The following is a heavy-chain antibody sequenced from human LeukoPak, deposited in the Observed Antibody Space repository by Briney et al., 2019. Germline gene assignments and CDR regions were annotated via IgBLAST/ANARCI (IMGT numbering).Heavy chain of an antibody. CDR3: AKLXSSXDRSANWFDP. CDR2: ISGSGGST. J-gene: IGHJ5*02. D-gene: IGHD6-13*01. Sequence: PGGSLRLSCAASGFTFSSYAMSWVRQAPGKGLEWVSAISGSGGSTYYADSVKGRFTISRDNSKNTLYLQMNSLRAEDTAVYYCAKLXSSXDRSANWFDPWGQGTLVTVSS. V-gene: IGHV3-23*01. CDR1: GFTFSSYA.